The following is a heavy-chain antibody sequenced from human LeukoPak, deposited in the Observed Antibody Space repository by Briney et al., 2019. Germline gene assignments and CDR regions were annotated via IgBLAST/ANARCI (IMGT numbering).Heavy chain of an antibody. J-gene: IGHJ4*02. V-gene: IGHV3-7*04. CDR1: GFRFSRNW. CDR3: AREWD. CDR2: IKEDGSEK. Sequence: GGSLRLSCVASGFRFSRNWMSWVRQAPGKGLECVANIKEDGSEKDYVDSVKGRFTISRDNAKNSLCLQMNSLRAEDTAVYYCAREWDWGQGTLVTVSS.